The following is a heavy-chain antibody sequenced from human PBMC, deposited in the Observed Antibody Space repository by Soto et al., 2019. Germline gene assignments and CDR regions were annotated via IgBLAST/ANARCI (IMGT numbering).Heavy chain of an antibody. Sequence: QITLKESGPTLVKPTQTLTLTCTFSGFSLRTSGVGVGWIRQHPGKTLQRLALLYWDNDKRYSPSLRSRLTTTKEASENHLVLTMPNMVPVDTAKYYWPQRRWVVDFLRSFPPHYYYGVDVWCQGTTVTVSS. CDR2: LYWDNDK. J-gene: IGHJ6*02. CDR1: GFSLRTSGVG. CDR3: PQRRWVVDFLRSFPPHYYYGVDV. D-gene: IGHD3-9*01. V-gene: IGHV2-5*02.